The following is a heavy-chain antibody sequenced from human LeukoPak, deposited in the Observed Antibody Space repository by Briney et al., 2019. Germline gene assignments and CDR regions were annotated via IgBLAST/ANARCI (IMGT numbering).Heavy chain of an antibody. CDR3: ARELYCSSTSCYSGAGDY. J-gene: IGHJ4*02. Sequence: GASVKVSCKDSGYTLTRYYMHWVRQAPGQGLEWMGWINPNSGGTNYAQKFQGRVTMTRDTSISTAYMELSRLRSDDTAVYYCARELYCSSTSCYSGAGDYWGQGTLVTVS. V-gene: IGHV1-2*02. D-gene: IGHD2-2*01. CDR1: GYTLTRYY. CDR2: INPNSGGT.